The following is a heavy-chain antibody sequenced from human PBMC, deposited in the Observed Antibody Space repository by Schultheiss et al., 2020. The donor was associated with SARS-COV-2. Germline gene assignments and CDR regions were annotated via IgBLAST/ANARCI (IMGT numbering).Heavy chain of an antibody. CDR1: GFTFSSYS. CDR2: ISYDGSNK. D-gene: IGHD3-16*02. V-gene: IGHV3-30*18. CDR3: AKHMITFGGVIALDFDY. Sequence: GGSLRLSCAASGFTFSSYSMNWVRQAPGKGLEWVAVISYDGSNKYYADSVKGRFTISRDNSKNTLYLQMNSLRAEDTAVYYCAKHMITFGGVIALDFDYWGQGTLVTVSS. J-gene: IGHJ4*02.